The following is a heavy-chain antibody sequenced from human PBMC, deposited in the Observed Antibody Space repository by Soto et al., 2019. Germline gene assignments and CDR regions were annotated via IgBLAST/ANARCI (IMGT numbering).Heavy chain of an antibody. CDR1: GGSISSGGYY. CDR2: IYYSGST. CDR3: ARSYCSGGSCYSFDFLFDY. J-gene: IGHJ4*02. V-gene: IGHV4-31*03. D-gene: IGHD2-15*01. Sequence: SETLSLTCTVSGGSISSGGYYWSWIRQHPGKGLEWIGYIYYSGSTYYNPSLKSRVTISVDTSKNQFSLKLSSVTAADTAVYYCARSYCSGGSCYSFDFLFDYWGQGTLVTVSS.